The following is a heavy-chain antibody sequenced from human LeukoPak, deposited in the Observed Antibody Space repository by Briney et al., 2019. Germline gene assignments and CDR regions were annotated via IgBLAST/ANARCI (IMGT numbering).Heavy chain of an antibody. CDR1: GFTFSSYA. CDR2: ISGSGGST. Sequence: AGGSLRLSCAASGFTFSSYAMSWVRQAPGKGLEWVSAISGSGGSTYYADSVKGRFTISRDNSKNTLYLQMNSLRAEDTAVYYCAKEAVGAANYYYYYYMDVWGKGTTVTVSS. J-gene: IGHJ6*03. CDR3: AKEAVGAANYYYYYYMDV. D-gene: IGHD2-15*01. V-gene: IGHV3-23*01.